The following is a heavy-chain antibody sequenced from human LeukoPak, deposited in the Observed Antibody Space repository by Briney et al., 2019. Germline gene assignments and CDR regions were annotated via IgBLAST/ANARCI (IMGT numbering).Heavy chain of an antibody. D-gene: IGHD4-17*01. J-gene: IGHJ5*02. V-gene: IGHV4-59*08. CDR2: IYYSGST. Sequence: SETLSLTCTVSGGSISSYYWSWIRQPPGKGLEWIGYIYYSGSTNYNPSLKSRVTISVDTSKNQFSLKLSSVTAADTAVYYCARHNGDYERNWFDPWGQGTLVTVTS. CDR1: GGSISSYY. CDR3: ARHNGDYERNWFDP.